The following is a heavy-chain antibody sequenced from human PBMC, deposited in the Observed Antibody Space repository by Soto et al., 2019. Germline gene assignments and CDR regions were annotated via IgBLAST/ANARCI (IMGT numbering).Heavy chain of an antibody. D-gene: IGHD2-15*01. CDR2: IRGSVGRN. V-gene: IGHV3-23*01. J-gene: IGHJ3*02. CDR3: AKDPVVVAGHDAFDI. Sequence: GLPWVSAIRGSVGRNYDADSVKGRCTSSRDNSKNRLYLQMNSLRAEDTAVYYCAKDPVVVAGHDAFDIWGQGTMVTVSS.